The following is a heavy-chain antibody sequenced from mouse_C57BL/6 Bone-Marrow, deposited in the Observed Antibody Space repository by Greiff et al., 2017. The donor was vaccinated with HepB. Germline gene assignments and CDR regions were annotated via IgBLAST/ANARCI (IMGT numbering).Heavy chain of an antibody. CDR2: IRSKSNNYAT. CDR3: VTTVVATNWHFDV. J-gene: IGHJ1*03. D-gene: IGHD1-1*01. CDR1: GFSFNTYA. V-gene: IGHV10-1*01. Sequence: EVQVVESGGGLVQPKGSLKLSCAASGFSFNTYAMNWVRQAPGKGLEWVARIRSKSNNYATYYADSVKDRFTISRDDSESMLYLQMNNLKTEDTAMYYCVTTVVATNWHFDVWGTGTTVTVSS.